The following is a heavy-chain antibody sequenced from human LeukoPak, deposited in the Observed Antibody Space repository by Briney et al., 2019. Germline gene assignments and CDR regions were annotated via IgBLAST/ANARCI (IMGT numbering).Heavy chain of an antibody. CDR2: LNYESGGA. Sequence: EASVKVSCKTSGYSFTDYYIHWVRQAPGQGPEWMGWLNYESGGAKYAQRFQARVTMTRDTSISAAYMELTGLRSDDTAMYYCARGGPTPRNVVVAAREYLQLWGQGSLVTVSS. J-gene: IGHJ1*01. V-gene: IGHV1-2*02. CDR1: GYSFTDYY. D-gene: IGHD2-21*02. CDR3: ARGGPTPRNVVVAAREYLQL.